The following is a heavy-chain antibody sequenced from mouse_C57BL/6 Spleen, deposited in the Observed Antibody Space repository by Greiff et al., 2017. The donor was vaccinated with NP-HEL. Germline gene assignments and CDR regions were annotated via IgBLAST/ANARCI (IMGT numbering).Heavy chain of an antibody. V-gene: IGHV1-26*01. Sequence: EVQLQQSGPELVKPGASVKMSCKASGYTFTDYYMNWVKQSPGKSLEWIGDINPNNGGTSYNQKFKGKATLTVDKSSSTAYMELRSLTSEDSAVYYGASATMDYGNPAWFAYWGQGTLVTVSA. CDR2: INPNNGGT. CDR1: GYTFTDYY. J-gene: IGHJ3*01. CDR3: ASATMDYGNPAWFAY. D-gene: IGHD2-1*01.